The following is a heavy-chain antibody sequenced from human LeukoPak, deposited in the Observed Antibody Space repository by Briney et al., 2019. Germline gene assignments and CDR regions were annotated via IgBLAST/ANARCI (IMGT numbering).Heavy chain of an antibody. J-gene: IGHJ6*03. CDR2: IRYDGSNK. D-gene: IGHD6-13*01. V-gene: IGHV3-30*02. Sequence: PGGSLRLSCAASGFTFSSYGMHWVRQAPGKGLEWVAFIRYDGSNKYYADSVKGRFTISRDNSKNTLYLQMNSLRAEDTAVYYCAKGGEYSSSWYYYYYYMDVWGKGTTVTISS. CDR1: GFTFSSYG. CDR3: AKGGEYSSSWYYYYYYMDV.